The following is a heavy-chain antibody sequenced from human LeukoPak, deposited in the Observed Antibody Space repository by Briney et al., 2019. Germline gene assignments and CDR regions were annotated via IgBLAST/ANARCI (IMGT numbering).Heavy chain of an antibody. CDR2: ISGSGGST. CDR3: ANQPGIAAAPFDY. V-gene: IGHV3-23*01. Sequence: PGGSLRLSCAASGFTFSSYAMSWVRQAPGKGLEWVSAISGSGGSTYYADSVKGRFTISRGNSKNTLYLQMNSLRAEDTAVYYCANQPGIAAAPFDYWGQGTLVTVSS. D-gene: IGHD6-13*01. CDR1: GFTFSSYA. J-gene: IGHJ4*02.